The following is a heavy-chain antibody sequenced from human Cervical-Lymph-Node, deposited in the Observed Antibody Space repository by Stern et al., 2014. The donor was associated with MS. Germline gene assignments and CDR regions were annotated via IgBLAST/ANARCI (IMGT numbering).Heavy chain of an antibody. CDR2: IHYSGTT. V-gene: IGHV4-30-4*01. CDR3: SRDADGYSLVFGY. J-gene: IGHJ4*02. D-gene: IGHD5-24*01. Sequence: QVQLQESGPGLVKPSQTLSLTCAVSGGSISSGEYYWSWIRQSPGKGLEWIGYIHYSGTTYYNPSLKSRVTISVDTSKNQFSLKLSSATAADTAVYYCSRDADGYSLVFGYWGRGTLVTVSS. CDR1: GGSISSGEYY.